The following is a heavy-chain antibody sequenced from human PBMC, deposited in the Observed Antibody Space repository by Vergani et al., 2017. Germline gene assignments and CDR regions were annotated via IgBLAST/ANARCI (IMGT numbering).Heavy chain of an antibody. D-gene: IGHD3-3*01. CDR1: GFTFSSYA. CDR2: ISYDGSNK. V-gene: IGHV3-30-3*01. CDR3: AREGRITIFGVVIIPGEFDY. J-gene: IGHJ4*02. Sequence: QVQLVESGGGVVQPGRSLRLSCAASGFTFSSYAMHWVRQAPGKGLAWVAVISYDGSNKYYADSVKGRFTISRDNSKNTLYLQMNSLRAEDTAVYYCAREGRITIFGVVIIPGEFDYWGQGTLVTVSS.